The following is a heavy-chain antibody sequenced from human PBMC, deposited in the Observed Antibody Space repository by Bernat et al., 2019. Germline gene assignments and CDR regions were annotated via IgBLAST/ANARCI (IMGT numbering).Heavy chain of an antibody. CDR1: GFTFSNAW. Sequence: EVQLVESGGGLVKPGGSLRLSCAASGFTFSNAWMSWVRQAPGKGLEWVGRIKSKTDGGTTDYAAPVKGRFTISRDDSKNTLYLQMNSLKTEDTAVYYCTTDLSYYDYIWGSYRYQTWGQGTLVTVSS. CDR2: IKSKTDGGTT. V-gene: IGHV3-15*01. CDR3: TTDLSYYDYIWGSYRYQT. D-gene: IGHD3-16*02. J-gene: IGHJ4*02.